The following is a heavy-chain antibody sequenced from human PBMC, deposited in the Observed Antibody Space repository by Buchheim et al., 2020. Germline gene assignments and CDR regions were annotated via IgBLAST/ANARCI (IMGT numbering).Heavy chain of an antibody. CDR1: GGSISSSNW. CDR3: ARVALYDFWSGYYTGYYYYGMDV. D-gene: IGHD3-3*01. V-gene: IGHV4-4*02. Sequence: QVQLQESGPGLVKPSGPLSLTCAVSGGSISSSNWWSWVRQPPGKGLEWIGEIYHSGSTNYNPSLKSRVTISVDKSKNQFSLKLSSVTAADTAVYYCARVALYDFWSGYYTGYYYYGMDVWGQGTT. CDR2: IYHSGST. J-gene: IGHJ6*02.